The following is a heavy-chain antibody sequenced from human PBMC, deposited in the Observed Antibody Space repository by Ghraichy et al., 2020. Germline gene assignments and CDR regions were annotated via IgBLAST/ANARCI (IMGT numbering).Heavy chain of an antibody. D-gene: IGHD2-2*01. CDR2: ISYDGSNK. V-gene: IGHV3-30*18. J-gene: IGHJ1*01. Sequence: GSLRLSCAASGFTFSSYGMHWVRQAPGKGLEWVAVISYDGSNKYYADSVKGRFTISRDNSKNTLYLQMNSLRAEDTAVYYCAKDHCSSTSCYPGYFQHWGQGTLVTVSS. CDR1: GFTFSSYG. CDR3: AKDHCSSTSCYPGYFQH.